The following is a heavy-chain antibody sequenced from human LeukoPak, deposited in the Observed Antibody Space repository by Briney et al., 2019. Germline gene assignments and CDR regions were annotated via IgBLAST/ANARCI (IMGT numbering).Heavy chain of an antibody. CDR3: LGYCSGGSCYSGAH. V-gene: IGHV3-23*01. Sequence: PGGSLRLSRAASGFTFNTYAMSWVRQAPGKGLEWVSTISTTGYNTYYADSVKGRFTIARDNSKNTQSLHMNSLRAEDTAVYYCLGYCSGGSCYSGAHWGQGTLVTVSS. CDR1: GFTFNTYA. D-gene: IGHD2-15*01. J-gene: IGHJ4*02. CDR2: ISTTGYNT.